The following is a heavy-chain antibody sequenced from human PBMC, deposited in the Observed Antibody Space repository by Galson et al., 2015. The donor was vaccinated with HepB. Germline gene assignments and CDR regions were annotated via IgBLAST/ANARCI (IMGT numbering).Heavy chain of an antibody. CDR2: VSSSGDTT. Sequence: SLRLSCAASGFIFSNYVMNWVRQAPGKGPEWVSTVSSSGDTTLYRDSVRGRFTISRDNSKSTLYLQMNSLSAEDTAVYYCAKDGTGTPLQDWGQGTLVIVTS. CDR1: GFIFSNYV. V-gene: IGHV3-23*01. CDR3: AKDGTGTPLQD. D-gene: IGHD2-15*01. J-gene: IGHJ1*01.